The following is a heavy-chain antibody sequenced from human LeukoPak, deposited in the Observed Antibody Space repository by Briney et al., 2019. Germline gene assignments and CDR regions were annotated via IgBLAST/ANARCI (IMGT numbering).Heavy chain of an antibody. CDR2: ISGSGGST. Sequence: ETLSLTCAVYGGSFSGYYWSWVRQAPGKGLEWVSAISGSGGSTYYADSVKGRFTISRDNSKNTLYLQMNSLRAEDTAVYYCAKYGGIRTAMSDYWGQGTLVTVSS. V-gene: IGHV3-23*01. J-gene: IGHJ4*02. CDR1: GGSFSGYY. CDR3: AKYGGIRTAMSDY. D-gene: IGHD5-18*01.